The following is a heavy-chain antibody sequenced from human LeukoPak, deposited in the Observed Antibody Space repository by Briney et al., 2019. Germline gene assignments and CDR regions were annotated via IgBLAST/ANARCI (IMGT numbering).Heavy chain of an antibody. D-gene: IGHD1-26*01. V-gene: IGHV1-18*01. CDR1: GYTFTNYG. J-gene: IGHJ4*02. CDR3: ARDLDQYSGRFGGFGHDF. Sequence: ASVNVSCKASGYTFTNYGINWVRQAPGQGLEWMGWISAYIGNTNYAQKLQGRVTMTTDTSTSTAYMELRSLRSDDTAVYYCARDLDQYSGRFGGFGHDFWGQGTLVTVSS. CDR2: ISAYIGNT.